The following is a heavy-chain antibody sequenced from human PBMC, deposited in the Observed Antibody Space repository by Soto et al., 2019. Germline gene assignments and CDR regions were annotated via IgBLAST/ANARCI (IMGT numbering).Heavy chain of an antibody. Sequence: ASVKVSCKASGYTFTTYARHWVRQGAGQRLEWMGWINTGNGNIKYSQKLLGRVTITRDTSATTAYMELRSLRSEDTAVYYCARGPLPMLMENKYYCAMDVSRQGHTVT. V-gene: IGHV1-3*04. CDR2: INTGNGNI. J-gene: IGHJ6*02. D-gene: IGHD4-17*01. CDR1: GYTFTTYA. CDR3: ARGPLPMLMENKYYCAMDV.